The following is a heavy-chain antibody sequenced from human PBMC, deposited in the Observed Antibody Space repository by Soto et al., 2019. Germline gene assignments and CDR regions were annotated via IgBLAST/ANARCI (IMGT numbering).Heavy chain of an antibody. CDR1: GFTFTNAW. V-gene: IGHV3-15*01. Sequence: PGGSLRLSCAASGFTFTNAWMSWVHQAPGKXLEWVGRIKSKSDGGTTEYAAPVKGRFTISRDDSKKTLYMQMNSLKIEDTAVYYCTTETESSGYYYYGMDVWGQGTTVTVSS. D-gene: IGHD3-22*01. CDR2: IKSKSDGGTT. J-gene: IGHJ6*02. CDR3: TTETESSGYYYYGMDV.